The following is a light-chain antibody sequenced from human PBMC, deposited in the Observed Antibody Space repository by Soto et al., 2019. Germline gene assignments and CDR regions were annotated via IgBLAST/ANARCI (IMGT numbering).Light chain of an antibody. V-gene: IGKV4-1*01. CDR1: QSVLYSSNNKDY. CDR3: QHYFHNPYT. CDR2: WAS. Sequence: IVMTQSPDSLAVSLGERATINCKSSQSVLYSSNNKDYLAWYQQKPGQPPKLLISWASTREYGVPDRFSGSGSGTDLTLTISSLQAEDVAVYYCQHYFHNPYTFGQGTKLEIK. J-gene: IGKJ2*01.